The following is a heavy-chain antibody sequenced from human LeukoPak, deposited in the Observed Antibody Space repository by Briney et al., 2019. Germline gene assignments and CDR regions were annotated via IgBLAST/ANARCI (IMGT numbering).Heavy chain of an antibody. V-gene: IGHV4-39*01. D-gene: IGHD3-22*01. CDR2: IYYSGST. J-gene: IGHJ5*02. Sequence: SETLSLTCTVSGGSISSSSYYWGLIRQPPGKGLEWIGSIYYSGSTYYNPSLKSRVTISVDTSKNQFSLKLSSVTAADTAVYYCAADNSGYNWFDPWGQGTLVTVSS. CDR3: AADNSGYNWFDP. CDR1: GGSISSSSYY.